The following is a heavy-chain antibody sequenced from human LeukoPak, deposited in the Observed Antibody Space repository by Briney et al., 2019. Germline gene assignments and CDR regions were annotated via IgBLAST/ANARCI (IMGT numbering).Heavy chain of an antibody. J-gene: IGHJ4*02. CDR2: ISGGGGTT. D-gene: IGHD5-12*01. V-gene: IGHV3-23*01. CDR1: GFTFSSYA. CDR3: ARESGYVRYFDY. Sequence: GGSLRLSCAASGFTFSSYAMSWVRQAPGKGLEWVSVISGGGGTTYYADSVKGRFTISRDNSKNTLYLQMNSLRAEDTAVYYCARESGYVRYFDYWGQGTLVTVSS.